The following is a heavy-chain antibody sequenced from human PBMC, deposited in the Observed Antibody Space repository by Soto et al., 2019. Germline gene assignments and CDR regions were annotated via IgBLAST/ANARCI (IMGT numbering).Heavy chain of an antibody. J-gene: IGHJ4*02. V-gene: IGHV3-66*01. CDR3: ARGVAANYDILTGYYLIYYFDY. CDR2: IYSGGST. Sequence: GGSLRLSCAASGFTVSSNYMSWVRQAPGKGLEWVSVIYSGGSTYYADSVKGRFTISRHNSKNTLYLQMNSLRAEDTAVYYCARGVAANYDILTGYYLIYYFDYWGQGTLVTVSS. CDR1: GFTVSSNY. D-gene: IGHD3-9*01.